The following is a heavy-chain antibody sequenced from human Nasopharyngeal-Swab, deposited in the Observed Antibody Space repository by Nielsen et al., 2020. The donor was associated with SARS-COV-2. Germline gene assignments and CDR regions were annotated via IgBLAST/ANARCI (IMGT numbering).Heavy chain of an antibody. CDR2: INTNTGNP. J-gene: IGHJ6*02. Sequence: WVRQAPGRGLEWMGWINTNTGNPTYAQGFTGRFVFSLDTSVSTAYLQISSLKAEDTAVYYCARGGVAGTGYGMDVWGQGTTVTVSS. CDR3: ARGGVAGTGYGMDV. D-gene: IGHD6-19*01. V-gene: IGHV7-4-1*02.